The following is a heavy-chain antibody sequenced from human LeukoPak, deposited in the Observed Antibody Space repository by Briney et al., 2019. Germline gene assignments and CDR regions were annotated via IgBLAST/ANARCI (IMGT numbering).Heavy chain of an antibody. CDR1: GYTLTELS. J-gene: IGHJ4*02. V-gene: IGHV1-24*01. CDR2: FDPEDGET. CDR3: ARDSGYSSSWYQKTPSDDY. Sequence: ASVKVSCKVSGYTLTELSMHWVRQAPGKGLEWMGGFDPEDGETIYAQKFQGRVTMTEDTSTDTAYMELSSLRSEDTAVYYCARDSGYSSSWYQKTPSDDYWGQGTLVTVSS. D-gene: IGHD6-13*01.